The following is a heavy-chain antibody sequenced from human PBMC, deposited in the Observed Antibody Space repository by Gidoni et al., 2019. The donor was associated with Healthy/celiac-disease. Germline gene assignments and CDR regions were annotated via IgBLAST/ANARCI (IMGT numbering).Heavy chain of an antibody. CDR2: IYYSGNT. CDR3: ARHGRITAIDTSTGPIDY. D-gene: IGHD5-18*01. V-gene: IGHV4-39*01. J-gene: IGHJ4*02. Sequence: QLQLQESGPGLVTPSATLSLTCTVPGGSISTSIYYWGWIRQPPGKGLEWIGSIYYSGNTYYNPSLKSRITISVDTSKNQFSLRLSSVTAADTAVYYCARHGRITAIDTSTGPIDYWGQGTLVTVSS. CDR1: GGSISTSIYY.